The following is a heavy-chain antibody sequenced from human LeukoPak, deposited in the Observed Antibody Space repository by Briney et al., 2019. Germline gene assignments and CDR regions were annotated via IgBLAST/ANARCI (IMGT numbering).Heavy chain of an antibody. J-gene: IGHJ4*02. CDR1: SGLISSGGYY. D-gene: IGHD5-12*01. CDR3: ARARSGYDSDFDY. CDR2: VYYNGIT. V-gene: IGHV4-31*03. Sequence: PSQTLSLTCTVSSGLISSGGYYWSWIRQHPGTGLEWIGHVYYNGITYYNPSLKSRLTMSADTSKNQFSLKLSSVTAADTAVYYCARARSGYDSDFDYWGQGTLVTVSS.